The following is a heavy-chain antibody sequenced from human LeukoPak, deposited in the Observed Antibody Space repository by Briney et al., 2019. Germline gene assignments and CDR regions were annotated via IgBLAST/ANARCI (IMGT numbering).Heavy chain of an antibody. CDR1: GGSISSGDYY. V-gene: IGHV4-39*01. D-gene: IGHD6-19*01. CDR2: LYFSGNP. J-gene: IGHJ4*02. Sequence: SQTLSLTCTVSGGSISSGDYYWRWIRQPPGMRLEWIGNLYFSGNPYYNPSLNSRVTISVDTSKNQFSLKMRSVTAADTAVYYCARLGSGYPTPDYWGQGTLVTVSS. CDR3: ARLGSGYPTPDY.